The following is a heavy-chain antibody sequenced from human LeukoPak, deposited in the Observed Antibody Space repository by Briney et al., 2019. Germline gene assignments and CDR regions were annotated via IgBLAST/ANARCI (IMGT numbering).Heavy chain of an antibody. J-gene: IGHJ4*02. Sequence: GGSLRLSCAASGFTFSSYVMSWVRQAPGKGLEWVSVISDSGGSAYYADSVKGRFTISGDNSKNKLHLQMNSLRAEDTAVYYCAKAKSGYSYGLNFDYWGQGTLVTISS. CDR3: AKAKSGYSYGLNFDY. CDR1: GFTFSSYV. D-gene: IGHD5-18*01. V-gene: IGHV3-23*01. CDR2: ISDSGGSA.